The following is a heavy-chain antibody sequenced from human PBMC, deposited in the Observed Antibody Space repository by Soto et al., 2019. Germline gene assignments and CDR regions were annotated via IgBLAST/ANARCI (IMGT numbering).Heavy chain of an antibody. CDR3: ATRQGGSYNWFDP. J-gene: IGHJ5*02. D-gene: IGHD2-15*01. CDR2: IYYSGST. Sequence: SETLSLTCTVSGGSISRGSYSWGWIRQPPGKGLEWIGTIYYSGSTYYNPSLKSRVTISVDTSKNQFSLKLSSVTAADTAVYYCATRQGGSYNWFDPWGQGTLVTVSS. CDR1: GGSISRGSYS. V-gene: IGHV4-39*01.